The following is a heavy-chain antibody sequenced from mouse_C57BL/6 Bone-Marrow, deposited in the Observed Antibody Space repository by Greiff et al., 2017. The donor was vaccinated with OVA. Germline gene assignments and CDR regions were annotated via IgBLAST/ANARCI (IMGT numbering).Heavy chain of an antibody. CDR3: ARGQYDDVFAY. CDR2: IHPNSGST. D-gene: IGHD2-4*01. V-gene: IGHV1-64*01. Sequence: QVQLQQPGAELVKPGASVKLSCAASGYTFTSYWMPWAQQRPGQGLEWIGMIHPNSGSTNYNEKVKGKATLTVDKSSSTAYMQLSSLTSEDSAVYDCARGQYDDVFAYWGQGTLVTVSA. CDR1: GYTFTSYW. J-gene: IGHJ3*01.